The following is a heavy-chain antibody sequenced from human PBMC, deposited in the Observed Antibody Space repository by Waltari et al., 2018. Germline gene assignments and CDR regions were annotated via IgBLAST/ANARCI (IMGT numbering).Heavy chain of an antibody. V-gene: IGHV3-23*04. CDR3: SAAGDY. CDR2: ISGSGAST. J-gene: IGHJ4*02. Sequence: EVQLVAHGGGLVQPGGSLRISCAASGFTFTHYAMSWVRQVPGKGLEWVSAISGSGASTHVADSVKCRFSISRDKSKEMIYLQMNSLRVEDTAIYYCSAAGDYWGQGTQVTVSS. D-gene: IGHD2-15*01. CDR1: GFTFTHYA.